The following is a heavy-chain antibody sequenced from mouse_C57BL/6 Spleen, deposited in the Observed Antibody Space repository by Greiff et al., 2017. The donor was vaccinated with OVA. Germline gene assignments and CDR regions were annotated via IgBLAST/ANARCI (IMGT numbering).Heavy chain of an antibody. CDR1: GYSITSGYY. J-gene: IGHJ4*01. CDR2: ISYDGSN. CDR3: ARARGSDAMDD. Sequence: EVQLVESGPGLVKPSQSLSLTCSVTGYSITSGYYWNWIRQFPGNKLEWMGYISYDGSNNYNPSLKNRISITRDTSKNQFFLKLNSVTTEDTATYYCARARGSDAMDDWGQGTSVTVSS. V-gene: IGHV3-6*01. D-gene: IGHD1-1*01.